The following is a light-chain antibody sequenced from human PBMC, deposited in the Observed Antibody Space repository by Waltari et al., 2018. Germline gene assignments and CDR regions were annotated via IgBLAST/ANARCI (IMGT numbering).Light chain of an antibody. V-gene: IGKV3-11*01. J-gene: IGKJ4*01. Sequence: DIVLTQSPAILSLSPGERASIACRASQSVTNYLDWYQQKPGKAPRLHIYDTSNRATGVPARFIGSGFVTDFTLTSSNLEPEYFAVYYCQQRRNVPLTFGGGTKVEIK. CDR3: QQRRNVPLT. CDR1: QSVTNY. CDR2: DTS.